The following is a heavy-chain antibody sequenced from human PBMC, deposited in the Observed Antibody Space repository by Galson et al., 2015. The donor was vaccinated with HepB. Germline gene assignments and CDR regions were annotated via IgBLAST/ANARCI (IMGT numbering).Heavy chain of an antibody. J-gene: IGHJ4*02. CDR1: GYTFTGYY. CDR2: INPNSGGT. D-gene: IGHD3-10*01. V-gene: IGHV1-2*02. Sequence: SVKVSCKASGYTFTGYYMHWVRQAPGQGLEWMGWINPNSGGTNYAQKFQGRVTMTRDTSISTAYMELSRLRSDDTAVYYCASWGQLRIEGWFGEAKDKHFDYWGQGTLVTVSS. CDR3: ASWGQLRIEGWFGEAKDKHFDY.